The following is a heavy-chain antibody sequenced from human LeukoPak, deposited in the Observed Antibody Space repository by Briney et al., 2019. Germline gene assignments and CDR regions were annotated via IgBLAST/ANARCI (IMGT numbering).Heavy chain of an antibody. CDR1: GYXFSTYW. V-gene: IGHV5-51*01. Sequence: GESLKISCSASGYXFSTYWIGGVRQLLGKGLEWMGGIYPSDSDTRYSRCFQGQVTIPAAKSIATPYLQWSALGAADTALYYCARGGYSGYEFDCWGQGTLVTVSS. CDR2: IYPSDSDT. CDR3: ARGGYSGYEFDC. J-gene: IGHJ4*02. D-gene: IGHD5-12*01.